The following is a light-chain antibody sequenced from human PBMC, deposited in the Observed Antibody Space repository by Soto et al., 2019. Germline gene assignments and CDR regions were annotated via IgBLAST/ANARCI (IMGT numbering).Light chain of an antibody. Sequence: EIVLTQSPATLSLSPGERATLSCRASQSVGSYLAWYQQKPGQAPRLLIYEASNRATGIPARFSGSGSGTDFTLTISSREPEDFAVDFCQQRSNWPRGTFGQGTKVEIK. CDR1: QSVGSY. V-gene: IGKV3-11*01. J-gene: IGKJ2*02. CDR2: EAS. CDR3: QQRSNWPRGT.